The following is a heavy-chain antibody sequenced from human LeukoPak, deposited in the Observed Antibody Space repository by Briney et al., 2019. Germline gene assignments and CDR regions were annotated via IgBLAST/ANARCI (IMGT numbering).Heavy chain of an antibody. Sequence: GGSLRLSCAASGFTFSSYSMNWVRQAPGKGLEWVSSISSSSSYIYYADSVKGRFTISRDNAKNSLYLQMNSLRAEDTAVYYCATSQGTTVVQGWGQGTLVTVSS. CDR3: ATSQGTTVVQG. D-gene: IGHD4-23*01. CDR1: GFTFSSYS. CDR2: ISSSSSYI. V-gene: IGHV3-21*01. J-gene: IGHJ4*02.